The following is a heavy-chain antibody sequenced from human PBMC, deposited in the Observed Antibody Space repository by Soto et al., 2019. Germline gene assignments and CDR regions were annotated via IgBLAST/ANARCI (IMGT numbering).Heavy chain of an antibody. CDR3: ARVHSGTVTDFDY. Sequence: GGSLRLSCAASGFTVSSNYMSWVRQAPGKGLEWVSVIYSGGSTYYADSVKGRFTISRDNSKNTLYLQMNSLRAEDTAVYYCARVHSGTVTDFDYWGQGTLVTVSS. D-gene: IGHD4-17*01. CDR1: GFTVSSNY. CDR2: IYSGGST. V-gene: IGHV3-66*01. J-gene: IGHJ4*02.